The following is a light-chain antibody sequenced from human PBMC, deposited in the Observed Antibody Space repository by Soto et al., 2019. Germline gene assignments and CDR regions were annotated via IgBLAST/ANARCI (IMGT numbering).Light chain of an antibody. CDR2: DAS. Sequence: EVVMTQSPDTLSVSPGERATLSCRASQSVSSNLAWYQQRLGQAPRLLIYDASNRATGIPARFSGSGSGTEFTLTISSLQSEDFAVYYCQQYNNWPRTFGQGTKVDIK. J-gene: IGKJ1*01. CDR3: QQYNNWPRT. V-gene: IGKV3D-15*01. CDR1: QSVSSN.